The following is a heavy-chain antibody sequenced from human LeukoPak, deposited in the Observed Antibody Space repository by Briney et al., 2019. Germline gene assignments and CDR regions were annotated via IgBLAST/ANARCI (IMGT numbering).Heavy chain of an antibody. Sequence: PGGSLRLSCAASGFTSSSHWMHWVRQAPGKGLVWVSRINFDGSSTSYGDSVKGRFTISRDNAKNTLYLQMNSLRAEDTAVYYCARVRYCDYWGQGTLVTVSS. D-gene: IGHD1-14*01. CDR2: INFDGSST. V-gene: IGHV3-74*01. CDR1: GFTSSSHW. CDR3: ARVRYCDY. J-gene: IGHJ4*02.